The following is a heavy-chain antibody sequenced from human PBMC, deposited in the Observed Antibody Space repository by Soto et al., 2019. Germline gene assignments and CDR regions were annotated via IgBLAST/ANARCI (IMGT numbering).Heavy chain of an antibody. CDR3: ARHPYCGGDCYSSVGMDV. D-gene: IGHD2-21*02. CDR2: IYPGDSDT. V-gene: IGHV5-51*01. Sequence: PGESLKISCKGSGYSFTSYWIGWVRQMPGKGLEWMGIIYPGDSDTRYSPSFQGQVTISADESISTAYLQWSSLKASDTAMYYCARHPYCGGDCYSSVGMDVWGQGTTVTVSS. J-gene: IGHJ6*02. CDR1: GYSFTSYW.